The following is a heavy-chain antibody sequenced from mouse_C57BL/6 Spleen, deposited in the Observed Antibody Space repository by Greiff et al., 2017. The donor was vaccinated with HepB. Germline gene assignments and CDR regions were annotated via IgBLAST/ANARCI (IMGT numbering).Heavy chain of an antibody. CDR1: GFSFNTYA. Sequence: EVMLVESGGGLVQPKGSLKLSCAASGFSFNTYAMNWVRQAPGKGLEWVARIRSKSNNYATYYADSVKDRFTISRDDSESMLYLQMNNLKTEDTAMYYCVRHEKLGRYFDYWGQGTTLTVSS. V-gene: IGHV10-1*01. J-gene: IGHJ2*01. CDR3: VRHEKLGRYFDY. CDR2: IRSKSNNYAT. D-gene: IGHD4-1*01.